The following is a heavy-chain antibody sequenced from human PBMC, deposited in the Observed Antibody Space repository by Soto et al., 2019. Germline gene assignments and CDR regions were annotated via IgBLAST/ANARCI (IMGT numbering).Heavy chain of an antibody. D-gene: IGHD4-4*01. CDR3: AKGWPTVTLPAFDA. V-gene: IGHV3-23*01. CDR1: RFTFSSYA. Sequence: EVQLLESGGGLVQPGESLRLSCAASRFTFSSYAMSWVRQAPGKGLEWVSAISDTGTRTYYADSVRGRFTLSRDNSKNTLSLQMNSLRAEDTAVYYWAKGWPTVTLPAFDAWGQGTMVTVSS. CDR2: ISDTGTRT. J-gene: IGHJ3*01.